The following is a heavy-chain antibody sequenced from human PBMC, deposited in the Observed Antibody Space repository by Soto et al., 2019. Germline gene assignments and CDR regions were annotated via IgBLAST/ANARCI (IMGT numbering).Heavy chain of an antibody. V-gene: IGHV1-2*04. Sequence: QVQLVQSGAEVKKPGASVKVSCKASGYTFTGYYMHWVRQAAGQGLEWMGWINPNSGGTNYAQKFQGWVTLTRDTSISTAYMELSRLRSDDTAVYFCARAHCGGDFYSGVDYWGQGTLVTVSS. J-gene: IGHJ4*02. CDR3: ARAHCGGDFYSGVDY. CDR2: INPNSGGT. D-gene: IGHD2-21*02. CDR1: GYTFTGYY.